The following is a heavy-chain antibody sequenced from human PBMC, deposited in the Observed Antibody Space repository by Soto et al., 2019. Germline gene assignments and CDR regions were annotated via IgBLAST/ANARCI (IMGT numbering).Heavy chain of an antibody. CDR3: ARDLKIITIFGVVTKYYYYGMDV. CDR1: GFTVSSYS. D-gene: IGHD3-3*01. J-gene: IGHJ6*02. Sequence: PGGSLTLSCAAYGFTVSSYSMHWVRQPPSKGLEWVALISYDGSNNYYEDSVKGGFTISRDNSKNALYLQMNSMRAEDTAVYYCARDLKIITIFGVVTKYYYYGMDVWGQGTTVTVSS. V-gene: IGHV3-30-3*01. CDR2: ISYDGSNN.